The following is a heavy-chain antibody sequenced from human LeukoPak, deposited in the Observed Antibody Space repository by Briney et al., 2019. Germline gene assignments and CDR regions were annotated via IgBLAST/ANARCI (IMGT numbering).Heavy chain of an antibody. D-gene: IGHD3-10*02. CDR3: AELGITMIGGV. CDR2: ISGGSGNT. J-gene: IGHJ6*04. Sequence: GGSLRLSCAASGFTFSNYAMNWVRQAPGKGLEWVSAISGGSGNTYYADSVKGRFTISRDNAKNSLYLQMNSLRAEDTAVYYCAELGITMIGGVWGKGTTVTISS. V-gene: IGHV3-23*01. CDR1: GFTFSNYA.